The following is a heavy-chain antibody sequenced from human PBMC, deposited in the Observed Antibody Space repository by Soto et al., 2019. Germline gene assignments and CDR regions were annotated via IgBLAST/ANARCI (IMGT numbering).Heavy chain of an antibody. V-gene: IGHV1-3*01. Sequence: ASVKVSCKASGYTFSNFVMHWVRHAPGQRLEWMGWINAGNWNTKYSQKFQGRVTITRDTSASTAYMELSSLRSEDTAVYYCARDYYGSGSGLYGMDVWGQGTTVTVSS. J-gene: IGHJ6*02. D-gene: IGHD3-10*01. CDR3: ARDYYGSGSGLYGMDV. CDR2: INAGNWNT. CDR1: GYTFSNFV.